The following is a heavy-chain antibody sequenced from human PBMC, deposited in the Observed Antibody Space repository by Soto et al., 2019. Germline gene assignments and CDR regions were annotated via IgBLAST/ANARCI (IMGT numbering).Heavy chain of an antibody. CDR3: AKNSRLPRRYCSSTSCYHYYYYMDV. CDR1: GFTFSSYA. V-gene: IGHV3-23*01. D-gene: IGHD2-2*01. Sequence: GGSLRLSCAASGFTFSSYAMSWVRQAPGKGLEWVSAISGSGGSTYYADSVKGRFTISRDNSKNTLYLQMNSLRAEDTAVYFCAKNSRLPRRYCSSTSCYHYYYYMDVWGKGTTVTVSS. J-gene: IGHJ6*03. CDR2: ISGSGGST.